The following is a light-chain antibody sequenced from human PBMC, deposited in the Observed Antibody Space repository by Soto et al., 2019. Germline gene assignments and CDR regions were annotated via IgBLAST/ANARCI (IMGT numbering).Light chain of an antibody. CDR1: QGISRY. Sequence: IQLTQSPSSLSASVGDSVTITCRASQGISRYLSWYQQKPGRAPKLLISAASTLQSGVPARFRGSGSGTDFTLSITSLQPEDFATYYCQQLNTYPVTFGGGTKVDSK. J-gene: IGKJ4*01. CDR3: QQLNTYPVT. V-gene: IGKV1-9*01. CDR2: AAS.